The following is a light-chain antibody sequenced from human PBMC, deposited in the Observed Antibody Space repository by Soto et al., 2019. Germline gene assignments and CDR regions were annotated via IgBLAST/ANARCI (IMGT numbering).Light chain of an antibody. V-gene: IGLV2-14*01. CDR2: EVN. CDR3: SSYTMSTTPYV. J-gene: IGLJ1*01. Sequence: QSALTQPASVSGSPGQSITLSCTGTSSDVDAYDYVSWYQQHPGKAPKLMLYEVNKRPTWVSDRFSGSKSGNTAFLTISGLQAEDEADYYCSSYTMSTTPYVFATGTKLTVL. CDR1: SSDVDAYDY.